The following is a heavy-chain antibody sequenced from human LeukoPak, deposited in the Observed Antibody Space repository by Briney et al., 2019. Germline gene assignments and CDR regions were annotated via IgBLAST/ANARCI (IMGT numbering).Heavy chain of an antibody. D-gene: IGHD3-22*01. J-gene: IGHJ1*01. CDR3: ARHKGPRSYYYDSSGYYLQH. V-gene: IGHV4-59*08. CDR1: GGSISSYY. Sequence: SETLSLTCTVSGGSISSYYWSWIRQPPGKGLEWIGYIYYSGSTSYNPSLKSRVTISVDTSKNQFSLKLSSVAAADTAVYYCARHKGPRSYYYDSSGYYLQHWGQGTLVTVSS. CDR2: IYYSGST.